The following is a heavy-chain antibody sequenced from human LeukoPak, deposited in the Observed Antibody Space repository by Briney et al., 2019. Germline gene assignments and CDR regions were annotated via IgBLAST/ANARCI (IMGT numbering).Heavy chain of an antibody. J-gene: IGHJ4*02. V-gene: IGHV1-3*01. D-gene: IGHD6-19*01. CDR2: INAGNGNT. CDR1: RYTVTRYA. CDR3: ARGAVAGAGYFDY. Sequence: GASVKVSCKASRYTVTRYAMHWVRQAPGQRLEWMGWINAGNGNTKYSQKFQGRVTITRDTSANTAYMELSSLRSEDTAAYYCARGAVAGAGYFDYWGQGTLVTVSS.